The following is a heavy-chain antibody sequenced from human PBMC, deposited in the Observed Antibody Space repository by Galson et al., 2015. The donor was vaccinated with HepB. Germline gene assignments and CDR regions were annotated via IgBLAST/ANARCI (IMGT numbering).Heavy chain of an antibody. V-gene: IGHV4-39*01. Sequence: ETLSLTCTVSGGSISSSSYYWGWIRQPPGKGLEWIGSIYYSGSTYYNPSLKSRVTISVDTSKNQFSLKLSSVTAADTAVYYCARQGCSGGSCYPEHYYYYGMDVWGQGTTVTVSS. CDR1: GGSISSSSYY. J-gene: IGHJ6*02. CDR2: IYYSGST. D-gene: IGHD2-15*01. CDR3: ARQGCSGGSCYPEHYYYYGMDV.